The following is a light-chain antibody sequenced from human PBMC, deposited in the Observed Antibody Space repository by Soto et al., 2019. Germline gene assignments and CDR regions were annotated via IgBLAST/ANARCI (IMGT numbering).Light chain of an antibody. V-gene: IGKV3-20*01. CDR1: QSVSSTY. J-gene: IGKJ2*01. CDR2: GAS. Sequence: EIVLTQSPGTLSLSPGERATLSCRASQSVSSTYLAWYQQKPSQAPRLLIYGASTRATGIPDRFSGSGSGTAVTLTISRLEPEDFAVYYCQLYDNSLYTFGQGTNLEIK. CDR3: QLYDNSLYT.